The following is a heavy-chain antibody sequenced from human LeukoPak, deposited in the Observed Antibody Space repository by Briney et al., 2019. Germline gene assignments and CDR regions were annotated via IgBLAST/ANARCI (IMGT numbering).Heavy chain of an antibody. J-gene: IGHJ6*03. Sequence: GGSLRLSCAASGFTFSIYSMNWVRQAPGKGLEWVSSIISSSSYIYYADSVKGRFTISRDNAKNSLYLQMNSLRAEDTAVYYCASPNPRIAARPYYYYYMDVWGKGTTVTVSS. V-gene: IGHV3-21*01. CDR1: GFTFSIYS. D-gene: IGHD6-6*01. CDR2: IISSSSYI. CDR3: ASPNPRIAARPYYYYYMDV.